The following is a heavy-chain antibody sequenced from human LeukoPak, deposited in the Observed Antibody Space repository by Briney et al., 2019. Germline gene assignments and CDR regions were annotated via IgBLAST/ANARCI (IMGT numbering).Heavy chain of an antibody. D-gene: IGHD4-17*01. J-gene: IGHJ6*03. CDR1: GGSISSNSYY. Sequence: SETLSLTCTVSGGSISSNSYYWGWIRQPPGKGLEWIGSVYYSGSTYYNPSLKSRVTISVDTSKNQFSLKLSSVTAADTAVYYCTREDFYGDYETGKYYYYYYYMDVWGKGTTVTVSS. V-gene: IGHV4-39*07. CDR2: VYYSGST. CDR3: TREDFYGDYETGKYYYYYYYMDV.